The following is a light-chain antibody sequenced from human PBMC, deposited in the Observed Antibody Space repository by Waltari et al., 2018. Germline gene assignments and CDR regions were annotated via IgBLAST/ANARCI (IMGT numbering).Light chain of an antibody. J-gene: IGKJ2*01. CDR2: CAS. Sequence: NNKNYVAWIQQKPVQTPKPLISCASTGQTEVPGRFRGSESGTDVTLTISSLQAADVALYYCQQYVVTLGEPTCRQGTKLGIK. V-gene: IGKV4-1*01. CDR3: QQYVVTLGEPT. CDR1: NNKNY.